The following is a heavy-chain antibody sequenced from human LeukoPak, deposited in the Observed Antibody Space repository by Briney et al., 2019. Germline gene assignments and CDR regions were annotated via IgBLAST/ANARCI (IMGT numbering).Heavy chain of an antibody. CDR1: GYTFTGYY. CDR3: ATDIHRSSTSCNAY. J-gene: IGHJ4*02. D-gene: IGHD2-2*01. V-gene: IGHV1-2*02. Sequence: ASVKVSCKASGYTFTGYYMHWVRQAPGQGLEWMGWINPNSGGTNYAQKFQGRVTMTRDTSISTAYMELSRLRSDDTAVYYCATDIHRSSTSCNAYWGQGTLVTVSS. CDR2: INPNSGGT.